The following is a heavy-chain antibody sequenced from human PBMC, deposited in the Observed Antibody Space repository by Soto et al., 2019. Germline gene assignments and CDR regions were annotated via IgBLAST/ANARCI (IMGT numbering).Heavy chain of an antibody. CDR3: ARVGRDSSGSNWFDP. V-gene: IGHV1-18*01. J-gene: IGHJ5*02. CDR1: GYTFTSYG. CDR2: ISAYNGNT. D-gene: IGHD3-22*01. Sequence: ASVKVSCKASGYTFTSYGISWVRQAPGQGLEWMGWISAYNGNTNYAQKLQGRVTMTTATSTSTAYMELRSLRSDDTAVYYCARVGRDSSGSNWFDPWGQGTLVTVSS.